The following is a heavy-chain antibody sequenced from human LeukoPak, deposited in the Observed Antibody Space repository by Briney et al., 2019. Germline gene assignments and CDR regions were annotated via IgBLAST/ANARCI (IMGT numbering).Heavy chain of an antibody. CDR1: GFTSSNAW. D-gene: IGHD6-13*01. J-gene: IGHJ4*02. CDR3: AKGTWQQLIHDY. V-gene: IGHV3-23*01. Sequence: GGSLRLSCAASGFTSSNAWMSWVRQAPGKGLEWVSGISGSGGGTFYADSVKGRFAISRDNSKDTLYLQMNRLRGEDTAVYYCAKGTWQQLIHDYWGQGTLVTVSS. CDR2: ISGSGGGT.